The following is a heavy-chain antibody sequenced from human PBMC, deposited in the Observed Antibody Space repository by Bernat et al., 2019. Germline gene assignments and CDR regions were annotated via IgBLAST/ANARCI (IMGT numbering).Heavy chain of an antibody. CDR2: IYHSGST. CDR1: GGSISSSNW. D-gene: IGHD3-22*01. Sequence: QVQLQESGPGLVKPSGTLSLTCAVSGGSISSSNWWSWVRQPPGKGVEWIGEIYHSGSTNYNPSLKSRATISVDKSKNQFSLKLSSVTAADTAVYYCARDDYYDSSGYKPLDYWGQGTLVTVSS. CDR3: ARDDYYDSSGYKPLDY. J-gene: IGHJ4*02. V-gene: IGHV4-4*02.